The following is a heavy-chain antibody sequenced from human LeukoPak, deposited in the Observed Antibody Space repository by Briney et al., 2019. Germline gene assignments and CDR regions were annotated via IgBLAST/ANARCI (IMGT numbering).Heavy chain of an antibody. V-gene: IGHV3-53*01. CDR3: ASRGRGFDP. D-gene: IGHD2-15*01. Sequence: GGSLRLSCAASGFTFSSYAMIWVRQTPGKGLEWVSLIYSGGSTYYADSVKGRFTISRDNSKNTLYLQMNSLRAEDTAVYYCASRGRGFDPWGQGTLVTVSS. CDR2: IYSGGST. CDR1: GFTFSSYA. J-gene: IGHJ5*02.